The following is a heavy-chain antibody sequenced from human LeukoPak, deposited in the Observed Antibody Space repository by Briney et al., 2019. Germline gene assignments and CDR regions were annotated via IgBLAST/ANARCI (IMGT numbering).Heavy chain of an antibody. CDR2: IFPSGGEI. J-gene: IGHJ5*02. Sequence: GGSLRLSCAASGFTFSTFAMLWVRQPRGKGLEWVSSIFPSGGEIHYADSVRGRFTISRDNSKSTLSLQMNSLRAEDTAIYYCVTYRQVMLPFEAWGQGTLVTVSS. D-gene: IGHD5-18*01. V-gene: IGHV3-23*01. CDR1: GFTFSTFA. CDR3: VTYRQVMLPFEA.